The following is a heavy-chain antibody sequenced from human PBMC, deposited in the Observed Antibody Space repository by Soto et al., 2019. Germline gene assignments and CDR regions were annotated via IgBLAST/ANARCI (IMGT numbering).Heavy chain of an antibody. D-gene: IGHD3-3*01. CDR2: IYYSGST. CDR3: ARGFWSGYFWFDP. Sequence: PSETLSLTCTVSGGSISSSSYYWGWIRQPPGKGLEWIGYIYYSGSTYYNPSLKSRVTISVDTSKNQFSLKLSSVTAADTAVYYCARGFWSGYFWFDPWGQGTLVTVSS. CDR1: GGSISSSSYY. V-gene: IGHV4-39*07. J-gene: IGHJ5*02.